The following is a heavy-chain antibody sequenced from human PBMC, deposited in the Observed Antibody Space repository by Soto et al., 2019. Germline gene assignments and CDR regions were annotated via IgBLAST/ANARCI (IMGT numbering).Heavy chain of an antibody. V-gene: IGHV4-59*01. CDR3: ARAADYDFWSGYFSAPGYYYYYYMDV. Sequence: SETLSLTCTVSGGSISSYYWSWIRQPPGKGLEWIGYIYYSGSTNYNPSLKSRVTISVDTSKNQFSLKLSSVTAADTAVYYCARAADYDFWSGYFSAPGYYYYYYMDVWGKGTTVTVSS. D-gene: IGHD3-3*01. CDR2: IYYSGST. J-gene: IGHJ6*03. CDR1: GGSISSYY.